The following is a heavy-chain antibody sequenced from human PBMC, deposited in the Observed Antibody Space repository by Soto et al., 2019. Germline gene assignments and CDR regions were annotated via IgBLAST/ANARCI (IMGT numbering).Heavy chain of an antibody. CDR1: GYSFTSYW. Sequence: GESLKISCKGSGYSFTSYWIGWVRQMPGKGLEWMGIIYPGDSDTRYSPSFQGQVTISADKSISTAYLQWSSLKASDTAMHYCARQAVYYYDSSGYYNWFDPWGQGTLVTVSS. CDR3: ARQAVYYYDSSGYYNWFDP. CDR2: IYPGDSDT. D-gene: IGHD3-22*01. J-gene: IGHJ5*02. V-gene: IGHV5-51*01.